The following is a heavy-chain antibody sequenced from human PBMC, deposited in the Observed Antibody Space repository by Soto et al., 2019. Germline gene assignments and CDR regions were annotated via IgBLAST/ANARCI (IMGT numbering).Heavy chain of an antibody. V-gene: IGHV3-33*01. Sequence: GGSLRLSCAASGFTFSSYGMHWVRQAPGKGLEWVAVIWYDGSNKYYADSVKGRFTISRDNSKNTLYLQMNGLRAEDTAVYYCARDTARAMVRIYYGMDVWGQGTTVTVSS. D-gene: IGHD3-10*01. J-gene: IGHJ6*02. CDR3: ARDTARAMVRIYYGMDV. CDR1: GFTFSSYG. CDR2: IWYDGSNK.